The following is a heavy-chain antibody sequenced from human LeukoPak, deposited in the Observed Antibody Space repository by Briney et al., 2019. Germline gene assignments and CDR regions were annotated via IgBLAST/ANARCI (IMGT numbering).Heavy chain of an antibody. V-gene: IGHV4-59*01. J-gene: IGHJ3*02. D-gene: IGHD2-2*01. CDR1: GGSISSYY. CDR3: ARGRRSYCSSTSCLKRGAFDI. Sequence: PSETLSLTCTVSGGSISSYYWSWVRQRPAKGLEWIGHIYYSGSTNYNLSLKSRVTISIDTSKNQFSLRLSSVTAADTAVYYCARGRRSYCSSTSCLKRGAFDIWGEGTMVTVSS. CDR2: IYYSGST.